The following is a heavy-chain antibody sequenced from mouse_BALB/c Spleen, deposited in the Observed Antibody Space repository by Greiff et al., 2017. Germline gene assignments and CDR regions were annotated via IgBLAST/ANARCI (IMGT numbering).Heavy chain of an antibody. Sequence: EVKVVESGGGLVKPGGSLKLSCAASGFTFSSYAMSWVRQTPEKRLEWVASISSGGSTYYPDSVKGRFTISRDNARNILYLQMSSLRSEDTAMYYCARGVYYGSSYGYWYFDVWGAGTTVTVSS. D-gene: IGHD1-1*01. CDR1: GFTFSSYA. CDR2: ISSGGST. V-gene: IGHV5-6-5*01. J-gene: IGHJ1*01. CDR3: ARGVYYGSSYGYWYFDV.